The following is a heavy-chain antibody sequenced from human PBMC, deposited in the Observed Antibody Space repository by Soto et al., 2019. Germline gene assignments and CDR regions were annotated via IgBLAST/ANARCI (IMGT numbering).Heavy chain of an antibody. CDR2: IKQDGSEK. CDR3: AILGRAYPFDC. J-gene: IGHJ4*02. D-gene: IGHD1-26*01. CDR1: GFSISIYW. Sequence: EVQLVESGGGLVQPGGSLRLSCAASGFSISIYWMSWVRQTPGRGLEWVANIKQDGSEKNYVDSVKGRFTISRDNAKNSLYVEMNSLRAEDTAVYYCAILGRAYPFDCWGQGTLVTVSS. V-gene: IGHV3-7*01.